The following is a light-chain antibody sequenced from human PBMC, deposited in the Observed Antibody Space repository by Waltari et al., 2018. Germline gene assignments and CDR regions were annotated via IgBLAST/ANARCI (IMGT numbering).Light chain of an antibody. CDR1: SSDIGAGYD. CDR3: QYHDSSLSGV. Sequence: QSVLTQPPSVSGAPGQTVTISCTGSSSDIGAGYDVHWYQQLPGKAPKLLIYGNNNRPSGVPDRFSGSKSGTSASLAITGLQADDEADYFCQYHDSSLSGVFGGGTTLTVL. J-gene: IGLJ3*02. CDR2: GNN. V-gene: IGLV1-40*01.